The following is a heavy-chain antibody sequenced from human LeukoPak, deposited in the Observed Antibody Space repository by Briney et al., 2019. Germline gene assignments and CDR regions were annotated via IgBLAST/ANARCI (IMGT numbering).Heavy chain of an antibody. Sequence: GESLKISCKGSGYSFTSYWIGWVRQMPGRGLGWMGIIYPGDSDTRYSPSFQGQVTISADKSISTAYLQWSSLKASDTAMYYCARRRFSYGNAFDIWGQGTMVTVSS. D-gene: IGHD5-18*01. J-gene: IGHJ3*02. CDR3: ARRRFSYGNAFDI. CDR2: IYPGDSDT. V-gene: IGHV5-51*01. CDR1: GYSFTSYW.